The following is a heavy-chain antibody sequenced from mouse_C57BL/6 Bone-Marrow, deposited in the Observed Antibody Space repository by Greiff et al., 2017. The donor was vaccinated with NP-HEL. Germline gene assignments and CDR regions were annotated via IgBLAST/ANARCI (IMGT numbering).Heavy chain of an antibody. V-gene: IGHV1-53*01. CDR1: GYTLTSYW. CDR2: INPSNGGT. CDR3: ARVGLYYGGAMDY. Sequence: QVQLQQPGTELVKPGASVKLSCKASGYTLTSYWMHWVKQGPGQGLEWMGNINPSNGGTNYNEKFKSKATLTVDKSSSTAYMQLSSLTSEGSAVYYCARVGLYYGGAMDYWGQGTSVTVSS. J-gene: IGHJ4*01. D-gene: IGHD1-1*01.